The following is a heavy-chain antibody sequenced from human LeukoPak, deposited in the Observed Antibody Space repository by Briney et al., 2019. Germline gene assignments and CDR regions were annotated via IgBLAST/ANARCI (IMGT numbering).Heavy chain of an antibody. J-gene: IGHJ4*02. CDR2: IKEDGSEK. V-gene: IGHV3-7*05. Sequence: RAGGSLRLSCAASGFSFSDNWMSWVRQAPGKGLEWVANIKEDGSEKNYVDSVKGRFTISRDNAKNSLYLQMISLRAEDTAVYYCAKEREMATRYYFDYWGQGTLVTVSS. CDR1: GFSFSDNW. D-gene: IGHD5-24*01. CDR3: AKEREMATRYYFDY.